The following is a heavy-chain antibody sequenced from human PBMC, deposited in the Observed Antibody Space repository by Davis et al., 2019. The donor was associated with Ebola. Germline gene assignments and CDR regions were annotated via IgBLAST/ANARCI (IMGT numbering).Heavy chain of an antibody. V-gene: IGHV1-2*06. CDR3: ARVQTIYYYYGMDV. J-gene: IGHJ6*02. CDR1: GYTFTSYY. D-gene: IGHD3-9*01. CDR2: INPNSGGT. Sequence: ASVKVSCKASGYTFTSYYMHWVRQAGQGLEWMGRINPNSGGTNYAQKFQGRVTMTRDTSISTAYMELSRLRSDDTAVYYCARVQTIYYYYGMDVWGQGTTVTVSS.